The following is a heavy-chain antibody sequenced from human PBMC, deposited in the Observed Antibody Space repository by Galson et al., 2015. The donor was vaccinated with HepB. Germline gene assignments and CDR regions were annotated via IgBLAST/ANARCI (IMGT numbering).Heavy chain of an antibody. CDR2: ISSSGGST. Sequence: SLRLSCAASGFTFSSSAMSWVRQAPGKGLEWVSGISSSGGSTYYADSVKGRFTISRDSSKNTLYLQMNSLRAEDTAVYYCAKDRGAYEFWSGYPGYYMDVWGKGTTVTVS. J-gene: IGHJ6*03. D-gene: IGHD3-3*01. V-gene: IGHV3-23*01. CDR3: AKDRGAYEFWSGYPGYYMDV. CDR1: GFTFSSSA.